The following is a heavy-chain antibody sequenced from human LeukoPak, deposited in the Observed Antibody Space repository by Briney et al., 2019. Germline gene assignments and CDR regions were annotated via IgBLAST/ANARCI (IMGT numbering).Heavy chain of an antibody. CDR1: GGSISSCL. V-gene: IGHV4-59*01. J-gene: IGHJ4*02. CDR2: IYNSGNT. CDR3: ARTLSGSFYSDY. D-gene: IGHD3-10*01. Sequence: SETLSLTCTVSGGSISSCLWSWIRQPPGKGLEWIGYIYNSGNTNYNPSLKSRVTISVDTSKNQFSLKLSSVTAADTAVYYCARTLSGSFYSDYWGQGTLVTVSS.